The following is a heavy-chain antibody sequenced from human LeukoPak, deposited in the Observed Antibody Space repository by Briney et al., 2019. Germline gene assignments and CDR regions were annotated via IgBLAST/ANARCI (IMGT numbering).Heavy chain of an antibody. V-gene: IGHV1-8*01. J-gene: IGHJ3*02. CDR2: MNPNSGNT. D-gene: IGHD2-15*01. Sequence: ASVKVSCKASGYTFTSYDINWVRQATGQGLEWMGWMNPNSGNTGYAQKFQGRVTMTRNTSISTAYMELSSLRSEDTAVYYCARGYCSGGSCDLIAFDIWGQGIMVTVSS. CDR3: ARGYCSGGSCDLIAFDI. CDR1: GYTFTSYD.